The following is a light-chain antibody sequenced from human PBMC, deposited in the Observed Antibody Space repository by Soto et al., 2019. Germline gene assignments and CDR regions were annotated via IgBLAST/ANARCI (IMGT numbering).Light chain of an antibody. V-gene: IGLV2-8*01. CDR1: SSNVGGYNY. CDR3: WSYAGRNTYV. Sequence: QSALTQPPSASGSPGESVSISCTGTSSNVGGYNYVSWYQQQPGKAPKLIVYEVDKRPSGVPDRFSGSKAGSTASLTVSGLQADDEADYYCWSYAGRNTYVFGSATKVTVL. J-gene: IGLJ1*01. CDR2: EVD.